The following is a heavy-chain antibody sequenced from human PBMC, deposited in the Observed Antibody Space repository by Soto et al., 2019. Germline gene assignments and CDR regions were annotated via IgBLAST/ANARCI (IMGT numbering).Heavy chain of an antibody. D-gene: IGHD3-22*01. V-gene: IGHV4-61*03. J-gene: IGHJ2*01. Sequence: QVQLQESGPGLVKPSETLSLTGSVSGGSVSNASFSWTWIRQAPGTGLEYIGYIFSTGVTNYNPSLSRRVTISLDTSKNHFSLKLNSMTAADTAVYYCVRVLDSSWYAELWGRVTLVTVSS. CDR1: GGSVSNASFS. CDR3: VRVLDSSWYAEL. CDR2: IFSTGVT.